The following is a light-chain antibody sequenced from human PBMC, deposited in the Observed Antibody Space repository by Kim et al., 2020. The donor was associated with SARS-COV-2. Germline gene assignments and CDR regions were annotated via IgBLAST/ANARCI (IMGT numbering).Light chain of an antibody. CDR1: NSDVGTLNL. Sequence: QSALTQPASVSGSPGQTITISCTGTNSDVGTLNLVSWYQHHVGKAPKVLIYEVKNRPSGISSRFSGSKSGNTASLTISGLQAEDEADYYCCSYAGSRTYVFGTGTKVTVL. V-gene: IGLV2-23*02. CDR2: EVK. J-gene: IGLJ1*01. CDR3: CSYAGSRTYV.